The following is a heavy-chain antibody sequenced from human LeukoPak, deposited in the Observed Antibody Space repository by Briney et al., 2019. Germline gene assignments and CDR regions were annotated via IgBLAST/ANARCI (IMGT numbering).Heavy chain of an antibody. CDR2: INHSGST. CDR3: ARAYYDYVWGSYRYTYSDY. CDR1: GGSFSGYY. Sequence: SETLSLTCAVYGGSFSGYYWSWIRQPPGKGLDWIGEINHSGSTNYNPSLKSRVTISVDTSKNQFSLKLSSVTAADTAVYYCARAYYDYVWGSYRYTYSDYWGQGTLVTVSS. D-gene: IGHD3-16*02. V-gene: IGHV4-34*01. J-gene: IGHJ4*02.